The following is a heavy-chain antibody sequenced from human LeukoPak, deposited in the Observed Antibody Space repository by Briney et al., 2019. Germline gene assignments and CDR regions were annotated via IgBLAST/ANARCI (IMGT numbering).Heavy chain of an antibody. CDR2: IWYDGSNK. Sequence: GRSLRLSCAVSGFTFSSYGMHWVRQAPGKGLEWVAVIWYDGSNKYYADSVKGRFTISRDNSKNTLYLQMNSLRAEDTAVYYCAREAYCSSTSCYNLDYWGQGTLVTVSS. J-gene: IGHJ4*02. V-gene: IGHV3-33*01. CDR1: GFTFSSYG. D-gene: IGHD2-2*02. CDR3: AREAYCSSTSCYNLDY.